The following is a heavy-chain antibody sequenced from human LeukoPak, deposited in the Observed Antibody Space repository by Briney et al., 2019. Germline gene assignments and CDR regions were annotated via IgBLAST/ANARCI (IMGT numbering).Heavy chain of an antibody. D-gene: IGHD3-9*01. CDR1: GGSFSGYY. V-gene: IGHV4-34*01. CDR2: INHSGST. J-gene: IGHJ4*02. Sequence: SETLSLTCAVYGGSFSGYYWSWIRQPRGKGLEWIGEINHSGSTNYNPSLKSRVTISVDTSKNQFSLKLSSVTAADTAVYYCASSVENILTGYPYSWGQGTLVTVSS. CDR3: ASSVENILTGYPYS.